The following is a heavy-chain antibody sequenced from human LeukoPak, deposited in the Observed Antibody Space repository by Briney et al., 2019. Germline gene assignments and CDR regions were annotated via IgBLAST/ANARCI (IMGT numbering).Heavy chain of an antibody. J-gene: IGHJ4*02. Sequence: ASVKVSCKASGYTFTGCYVHWVRQAPGQGLEWMGWINPNSGGTNYAQKFQGRVTMTRDTSISAAYMELSRLRSDDTAVYYCASNLGYSSSWYPEWGQGTLVTVSS. CDR1: GYTFTGCY. V-gene: IGHV1-2*02. D-gene: IGHD6-13*01. CDR2: INPNSGGT. CDR3: ASNLGYSSSWYPE.